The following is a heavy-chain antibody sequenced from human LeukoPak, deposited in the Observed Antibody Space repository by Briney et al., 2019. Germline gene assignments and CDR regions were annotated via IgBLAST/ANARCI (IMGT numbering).Heavy chain of an antibody. D-gene: IGHD2-15*01. CDR3: AKKKGYCSGGSCYVDY. CDR1: GFTFSSYA. J-gene: IGHJ4*02. CDR2: ISYDGSNK. V-gene: IGHV3-30-3*02. Sequence: PGRSLRLSCAASGFTFSSYAMHWVRQAPGKGLEWVAVISYDGSNKYYADSVKGRFTISRDNSKNTLYLQMNSLRAEDTAVYYCAKKKGYCSGGSCYVDYWGQGTLVTVSS.